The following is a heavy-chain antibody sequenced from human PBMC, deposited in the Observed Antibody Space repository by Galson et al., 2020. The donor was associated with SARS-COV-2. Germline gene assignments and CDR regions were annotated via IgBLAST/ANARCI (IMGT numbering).Heavy chain of an antibody. CDR2: IIPIFGTA. CDR1: GGTFSSYA. V-gene: IGHV1-69*06. J-gene: IGHJ6*02. D-gene: IGHD6-19*01. Sequence: SVKVSCKASGGTFSSYAISWVRQAPGQGLEWMGRIIPIFGTANYAQKFQGRVTITADKSTSTAYMELSSLRSEDTAVYYCAREIVAPNPRWLDYYYYGMDVWGQGTTVTVSS. CDR3: AREIVAPNPRWLDYYYYGMDV.